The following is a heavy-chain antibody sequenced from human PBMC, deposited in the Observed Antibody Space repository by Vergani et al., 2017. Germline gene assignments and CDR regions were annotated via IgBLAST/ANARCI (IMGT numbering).Heavy chain of an antibody. CDR2: IYYSGSP. V-gene: IGHV4-39*01. J-gene: IGHJ5*02. CDR1: GASIRSSNYY. D-gene: IGHD6-19*01. CDR3: ARHSTVEWLVKLGWIDP. Sequence: QLQLQESGPGLVKPSATLSLTCSVSGASIRSSNYYWGWIRQPPGKGLEWIASIYYSGSPYYNPSLKSRVTISVDTSKNQFSLKLSSVTAADPAVYFCARHSTVEWLVKLGWIDPWGQGILVTVSS.